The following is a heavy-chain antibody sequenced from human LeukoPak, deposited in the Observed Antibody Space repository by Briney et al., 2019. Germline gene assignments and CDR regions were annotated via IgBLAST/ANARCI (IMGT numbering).Heavy chain of an antibody. CDR2: IWYDGTNK. CDR3: ARGHGLDY. J-gene: IGHJ4*02. Sequence: PGRSLRLSCAASGFSFSSYGMHWVRLAPGKGLEWVAVIWYDGTNKYYADSEKGRFTISRDNSKNTLYLQMNSLRAEDTAVYYCARGHGLDYWGQGTLVTVSS. CDR1: GFSFSSYG. V-gene: IGHV3-33*01. D-gene: IGHD5-24*01.